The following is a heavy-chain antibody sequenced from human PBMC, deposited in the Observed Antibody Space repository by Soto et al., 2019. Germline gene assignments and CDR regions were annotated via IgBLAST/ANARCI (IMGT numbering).Heavy chain of an antibody. CDR2: MYYSGST. CDR1: GDSISSSSYY. J-gene: IGHJ4*02. V-gene: IGHV4-39*01. CDR3: ARLRGSSGWYTDY. D-gene: IGHD6-19*01. Sequence: SETLSLTCTVSGDSISSSSYYWGWIRQPPGKGPEWIGSMYYSGSTYYNPSLNSRVTISVDTSKNQFSLKVSSVTAADTAVYYWARLRGSSGWYTDYWGQGTLVTVSS.